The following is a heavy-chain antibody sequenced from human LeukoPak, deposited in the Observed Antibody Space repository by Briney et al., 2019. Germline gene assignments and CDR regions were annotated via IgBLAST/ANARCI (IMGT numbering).Heavy chain of an antibody. CDR1: GGSISSYY. V-gene: IGHV4-59*08. J-gene: IGHJ5*02. Sequence: SETLSLTCTVSGGSISSYYWSWIRQPLGKGLEWIGYIYYSGSTNYNPSLKSRVTISVDTSKNQFSLKLSSVTAADTAVYYCARQDSSGYYDWFDPWGQGILVTVSS. CDR3: ARQDSSGYYDWFDP. CDR2: IYYSGST. D-gene: IGHD3-22*01.